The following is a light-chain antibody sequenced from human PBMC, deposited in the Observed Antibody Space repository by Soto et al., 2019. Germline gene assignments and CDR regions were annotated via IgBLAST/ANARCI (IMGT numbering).Light chain of an antibody. CDR3: QQSYSTPRYT. CDR2: DAS. CDR1: QSISTS. J-gene: IGKJ2*01. V-gene: IGKV1-39*01. Sequence: DIQMTQSPSSLSASVGDRVTITCGASQSISTSLNWYQQKPGKAPKFLIYDASRLQSGVPSRFSGSGSGTDFTLTICSLQPEDFATYYCQQSYSTPRYTFGQGTKLEIK.